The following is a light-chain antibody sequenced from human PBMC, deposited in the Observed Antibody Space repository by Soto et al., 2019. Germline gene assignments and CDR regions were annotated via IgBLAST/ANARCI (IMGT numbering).Light chain of an antibody. CDR3: QQYNNWPYT. CDR2: GAT. Sequence: EIVMTQSPATLSVSPGETATLSCRASQSVNSKLARYQQKRGQAPSLLIYGATTRATGIPARISGSGSGTEFLLTISSLQSEDFVVYYCQQYNNWPYTFGQGTHLEI. CDR1: QSVNSK. V-gene: IGKV3D-15*01. J-gene: IGKJ2*01.